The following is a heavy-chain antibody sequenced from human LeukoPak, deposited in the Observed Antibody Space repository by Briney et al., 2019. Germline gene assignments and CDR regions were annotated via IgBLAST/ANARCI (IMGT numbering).Heavy chain of an antibody. CDR1: GFTFSSYS. CDR2: INWNSGSI. Sequence: GGSLRLSCAASGFTFSSYSMNWVRQAPGKGLEWVSGINWNSGSIGYADSVKGRFTISRDNSKNTLYLQMNSLRAEDTAVYYCARRAGAYSHPYDYWGQGTLVTVSS. J-gene: IGHJ4*02. CDR3: ARRAGAYSHPYDY. V-gene: IGHV3-20*04. D-gene: IGHD4/OR15-4a*01.